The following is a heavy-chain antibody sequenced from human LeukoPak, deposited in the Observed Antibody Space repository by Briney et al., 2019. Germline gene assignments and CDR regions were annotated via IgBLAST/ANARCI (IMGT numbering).Heavy chain of an antibody. V-gene: IGHV3-23*01. CDR1: GFTLSSYA. D-gene: IGHD1-26*01. CDR3: ASGT. Sequence: GGSLRLSCAVSGFTLSSYAMRWVRQAPGKGLEWISVISGSGDSTPYADSVKGRFTISRYNSRNTLYLQMDSLRAEDTAVYYCASGTWGQGTLVTVSS. J-gene: IGHJ5*02. CDR2: ISGSGDST.